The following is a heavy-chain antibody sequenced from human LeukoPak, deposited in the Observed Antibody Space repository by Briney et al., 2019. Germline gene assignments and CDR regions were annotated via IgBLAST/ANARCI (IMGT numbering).Heavy chain of an antibody. Sequence: ASVKLSRKVSGYSRTDLSLHWVRQAPGQGLEWVGGFDPEDGETIYAQKFQGRVTMTEDTSTDTAYMELRSLRSEDTAVYYCATRLCSGSYYIDHLDYWGQGTLVTVSS. V-gene: IGHV1-24*01. D-gene: IGHD3-10*02. CDR1: GYSRTDLS. CDR3: ATRLCSGSYYIDHLDY. CDR2: FDPEDGET. J-gene: IGHJ4*02.